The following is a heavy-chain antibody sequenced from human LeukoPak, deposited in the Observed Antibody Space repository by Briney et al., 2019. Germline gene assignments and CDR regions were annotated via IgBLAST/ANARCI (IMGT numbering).Heavy chain of an antibody. V-gene: IGHV3-30-3*01. CDR1: GFTFSSYA. D-gene: IGHD3-3*01. J-gene: IGHJ4*02. CDR2: ISYDGSNK. CDR3: VRDRSYDFWSGYRAGVDY. Sequence: GGSLRLSCAASGFTFSSYAMHCVRHAPGKGLEWVAVISYDGSNKYYADSLKCRFTISRDNSKNKPYLQMNSLRAEDTAVYYCVRDRSYDFWSGYRAGVDYWRQGTLVTVSS.